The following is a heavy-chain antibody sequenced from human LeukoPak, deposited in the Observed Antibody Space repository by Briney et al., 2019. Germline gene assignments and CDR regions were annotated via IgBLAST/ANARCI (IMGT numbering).Heavy chain of an antibody. V-gene: IGHV1-46*01. J-gene: IGHJ3*02. CDR1: GYTFTSHY. CDR3: ARGERWDDAFDI. CDR2: INPSGGNT. D-gene: IGHD1-26*01. Sequence: ASVKVSCKASGYTFTSHYMHWVRQAPVRGLEWMGVINPSGGNTNYAQNFQGRVTMTMDTSTSTVYMELSSLNSEDTAVYFCARGERWDDAFDIWGQGTMVTVSS.